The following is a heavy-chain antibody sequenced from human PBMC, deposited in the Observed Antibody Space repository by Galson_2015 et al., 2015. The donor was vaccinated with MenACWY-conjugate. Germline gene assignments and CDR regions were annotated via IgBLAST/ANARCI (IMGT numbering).Heavy chain of an antibody. V-gene: IGHV3-48*01. J-gene: IGHJ4*02. CDR1: GLTFSHCG. D-gene: IGHD2-15*01. CDR2: ISPGSGII. CDR3: VRDHGDVVAAVPGDYFAY. Sequence: SLRLSCAASGLTFSHCGMNWVRQAPGKGLEWISYISPGSGIIYYADSAKGRFTISRDDAKNSLFLQMNSLRAEDTAMYYCVRDHGDVVAAVPGDYFAYWGRGTLVTVSS.